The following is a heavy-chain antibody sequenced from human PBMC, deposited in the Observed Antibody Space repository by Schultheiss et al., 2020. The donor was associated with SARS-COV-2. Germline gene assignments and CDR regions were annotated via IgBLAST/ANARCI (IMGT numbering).Heavy chain of an antibody. V-gene: IGHV4-61*10. CDR1: GGSISSGGYY. J-gene: IGHJ5*02. Sequence: SETLSLTCTVSGGSISSGGYYWSWIRQPAGKGLEWIGYIYYSGSTNYNPSLKSRVTISVDTSKNQFSLKLSSVTAADTAVYYCAKPVVKAARPRDWFDPWGQGTLVTVSS. D-gene: IGHD6-6*01. CDR3: AKPVVKAARPRDWFDP. CDR2: IYYSGST.